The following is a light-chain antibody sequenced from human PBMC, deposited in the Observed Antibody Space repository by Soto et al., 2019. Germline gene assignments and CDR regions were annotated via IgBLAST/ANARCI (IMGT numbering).Light chain of an antibody. CDR1: QSVYSN. Sequence: EIVMTQSPATLSVSPGERATLSCRASQSVYSNLAWYQQKPGQAPGLLIYAASTRATGIPARFSGSGSGTEVTLTISSLQSEDFAVYYCQQYNSWPLTFGGGTKVEI. J-gene: IGKJ4*01. V-gene: IGKV3-15*01. CDR3: QQYNSWPLT. CDR2: AAS.